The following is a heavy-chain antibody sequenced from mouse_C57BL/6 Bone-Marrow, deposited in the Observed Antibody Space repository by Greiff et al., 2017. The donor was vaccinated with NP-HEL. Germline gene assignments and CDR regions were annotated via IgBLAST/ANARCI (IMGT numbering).Heavy chain of an antibody. CDR3: AREAQCSPYWYFDV. D-gene: IGHD1-1*01. J-gene: IGHJ1*03. CDR1: GFTFSDYY. CDR2: INYDGSST. Sequence: EVMLVESEGGLVQPGSSMKLSCTASGFTFSDYYMAWVRQVPEKGLEWVANINYDGSSTYYLDSLKSRFIISRDNAKNILYLQMIRLKSEDTATYYCAREAQCSPYWYFDVWGTGTTVTVSS. V-gene: IGHV5-16*01.